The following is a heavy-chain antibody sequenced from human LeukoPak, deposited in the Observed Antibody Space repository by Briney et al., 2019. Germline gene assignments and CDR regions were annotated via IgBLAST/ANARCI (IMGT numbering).Heavy chain of an antibody. D-gene: IGHD3-22*01. Sequence: ASLRVSCKASGYTFTSYDISWVRQAPGQGLEWMGWMNPNSGKTGYAQKFQGRVTMTRNTSISTAYRELSSLRSEDTAVYYCARGVNGFDYWGQGTLVTVSS. CDR2: MNPNSGKT. V-gene: IGHV1-8*01. CDR3: ARGVNGFDY. CDR1: GYTFTSYD. J-gene: IGHJ4*02.